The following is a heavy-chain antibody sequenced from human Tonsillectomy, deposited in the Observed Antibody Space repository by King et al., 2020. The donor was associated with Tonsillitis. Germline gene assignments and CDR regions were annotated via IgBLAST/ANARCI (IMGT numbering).Heavy chain of an antibody. V-gene: IGHV3-30-3*01. CDR3: ARRDGALDYYYYGLDV. D-gene: IGHD4-17*01. CDR1: GFTFSSYA. J-gene: IGHJ6*02. CDR2: ISYYGINK. Sequence: QLVQSGGGVVQPGRSLRLSCAASGFTFSSYAMHLVRQAPGKGLEWVTDISYYGINKYYADSVKGRFTLSRDNSKNTLYLQMTSLRAEDTAVYYCARRDGALDYYYYGLDVWGQGTTVTVSS.